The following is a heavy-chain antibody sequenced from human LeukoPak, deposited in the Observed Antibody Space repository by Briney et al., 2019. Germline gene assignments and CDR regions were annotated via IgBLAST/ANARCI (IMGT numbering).Heavy chain of an antibody. Sequence: KSSESLSLACPVSTRSISIFYTSCIRQPAGKGIEWIGRIYTSGSTNYNPSLKSRVTISVDKSKNQFSLKLSSVTAADTAVYYCAREYCGGDCYSGLYNWFDPWGQGTLVTVSS. CDR1: TRSISIFY. CDR3: AREYCGGDCYSGLYNWFDP. V-gene: IGHV4-4*07. CDR2: IYTSGST. D-gene: IGHD2-21*02. J-gene: IGHJ5*02.